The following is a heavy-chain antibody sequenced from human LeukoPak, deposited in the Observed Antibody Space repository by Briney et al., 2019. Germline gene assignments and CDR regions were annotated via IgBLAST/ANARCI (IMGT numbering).Heavy chain of an antibody. V-gene: IGHV3-74*01. CDR1: GFTFSSYW. Sequence: GGSLRLSCAASGFTFSSYWMHWVRQAPGKGLVWVSRINSDGSSTSYADSVKGRFTISRDNAKNTLYLQMNSLRAEDTAVYYCAREYCSGGSCYPTIDYWGQGTLVTVSS. J-gene: IGHJ4*02. CDR2: INSDGSST. CDR3: AREYCSGGSCYPTIDY. D-gene: IGHD2-15*01.